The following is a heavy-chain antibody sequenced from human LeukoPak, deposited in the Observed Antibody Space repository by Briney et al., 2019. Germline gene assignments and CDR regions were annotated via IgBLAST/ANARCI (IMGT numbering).Heavy chain of an antibody. D-gene: IGHD5-24*01. CDR1: GYTLTELS. Sequence: ASVKVSCKVSGYTLTELSMHWVRQAPGKGLEWMGGFDPEDGETIYAQKFQGRATMTRNTSISTAYMELSSLRSEDTAVYYCARDGYNSRFDYWGQGTLVTVSS. CDR2: FDPEDGET. J-gene: IGHJ4*02. V-gene: IGHV1-24*01. CDR3: ARDGYNSRFDY.